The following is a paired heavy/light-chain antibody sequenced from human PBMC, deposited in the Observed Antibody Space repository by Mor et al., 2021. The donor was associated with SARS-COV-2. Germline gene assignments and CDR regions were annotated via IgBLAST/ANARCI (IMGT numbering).Light chain of an antibody. J-gene: IGKJ5*01. CDR1: QSVSSSY. CDR2: AAS. V-gene: IGKV3-20*01. Sequence: ELVLTQSPGTLSLSPGERATLSCRASQSVSSSYLAWYQQKPGQAPRLLIYAASSRATGIPDRFSGSGSGTDFTLIISRLEPEDFAVYYCQHYLPITFGQGTRLEIK. CDR3: QHYLPIT.
Heavy chain of an antibody. D-gene: IGHD1-26*01. CDR1: GASISTYY. J-gene: IGHJ6*02. CDR3: ARDIRFLDQGGKSVGRGMDV. CDR2: IFDSGST. Sequence: QAQLQGSGPGLVKPSETLSLTCTVSGASISTYYWSWIRQPPGKGLEWIGYIFDSGSTNYNPSLKSRVTISVDTSKNQFSLKLRSVTPADTAVYYCARDIRFLDQGGKSVGRGMDVWGQGTTVTVSS. V-gene: IGHV4-59*01.